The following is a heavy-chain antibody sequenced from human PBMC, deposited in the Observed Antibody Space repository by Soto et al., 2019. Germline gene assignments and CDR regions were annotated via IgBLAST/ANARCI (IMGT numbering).Heavy chain of an antibody. CDR2: IIPISETT. D-gene: IGHD2-2*01. CDR3: ARSQGSSTSLEIYYYYYYGMDV. J-gene: IGHJ6*02. Sequence: SVKVSCKASGGTFSSYAISWVRQAPGQGLEWMGGIIPISETTNYAQKFQGRVTITADESKSTAYMEHSSLRSEDTAVYYCARSQGSSTSLEIYYYYYYGMDVWGQGTTVTVSS. CDR1: GGTFSSYA. V-gene: IGHV1-69*13.